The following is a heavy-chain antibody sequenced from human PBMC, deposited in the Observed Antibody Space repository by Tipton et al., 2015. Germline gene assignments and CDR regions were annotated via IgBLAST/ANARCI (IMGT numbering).Heavy chain of an antibody. CDR3: ARGGVGFSGSYYLSY. J-gene: IGHJ4*02. Sequence: TLSLTCTVSGGSITSHYWSWIRQPAGEGLEWIGRLYNSVSTDYNPSLKSRVTMSGDTSKNQFSLKLTSVTAADTAVYYCARGGVGFSGSYYLSYWGQGTLVTVSS. CDR1: GGSITSHY. CDR2: LYNSVST. D-gene: IGHD1-26*01. V-gene: IGHV4-4*07.